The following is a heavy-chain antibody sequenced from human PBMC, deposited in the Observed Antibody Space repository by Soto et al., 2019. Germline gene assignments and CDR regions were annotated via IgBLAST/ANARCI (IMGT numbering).Heavy chain of an antibody. CDR2: INHSGST. CDR1: GGSFSGYY. J-gene: IGHJ2*01. V-gene: IGHV4-34*01. D-gene: IGHD2-15*01. Sequence: QVQLQLWGAGLLKPSETLSLTCAVYGGSFSGYYWSWIRQPPGKGLEWIGEINHSGSTNYNPSLKSRVTISVDTSKNQFSLKLSSVTAADTAVYYCARGDIVVVVAAITSTKYWYFDLWGRGTLVTVSS. CDR3: ARGDIVVVVAAITSTKYWYFDL.